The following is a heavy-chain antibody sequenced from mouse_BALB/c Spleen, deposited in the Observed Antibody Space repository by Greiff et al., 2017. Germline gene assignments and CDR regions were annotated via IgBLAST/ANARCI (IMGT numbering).Heavy chain of an antibody. V-gene: IGHV5-17*02. Sequence: EGKVVESGGGLVQPGGSRKLSCAASGFTFSSFGMHWVRQAPEKGLEWVAYISSGSSTIYYADTVKGRFTISRDNPKNTLFLQMTSLRSEDTAMYYCARGGGYPWFAYWGQGTLVTVSA. CDR2: ISSGSSTI. CDR1: GFTFSSFG. J-gene: IGHJ3*01. D-gene: IGHD1-1*02. CDR3: ARGGGYPWFAY.